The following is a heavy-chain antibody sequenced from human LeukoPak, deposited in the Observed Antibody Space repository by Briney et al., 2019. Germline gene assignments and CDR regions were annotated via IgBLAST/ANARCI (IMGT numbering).Heavy chain of an antibody. V-gene: IGHV3-48*03. CDR2: ISGSGNTI. Sequence: PGGSLRLSCEASGFVFSDYEMNWIRQAPGEGLEYISYISGSGNTIYYADSVRGRFTSSRDSAKNSLYLQMNSLRVGDTATYYCARVEGYSSSDYMDVWGKGITVTVSS. CDR1: GFVFSDYE. D-gene: IGHD6-6*01. CDR3: ARVEGYSSSDYMDV. J-gene: IGHJ6*03.